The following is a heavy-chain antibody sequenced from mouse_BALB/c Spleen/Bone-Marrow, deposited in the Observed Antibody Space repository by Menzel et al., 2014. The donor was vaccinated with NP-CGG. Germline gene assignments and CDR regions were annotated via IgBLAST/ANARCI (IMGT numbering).Heavy chain of an antibody. D-gene: IGHD2-1*01. CDR1: GFTFSSYG. Sequence: EVQRVESGGGLVQPGGSLKLSCAASGFTFSSYGMSWVRQTPDKRLELDASINSNGGSTYYPDSVKGRFTISRDNAKNTLSLQMSSLKSEDTAMYYCARGNYGNYVDYLDYWGQGTTLTVSS. J-gene: IGHJ2*01. CDR2: INSNGGST. V-gene: IGHV5-6-3*01. CDR3: ARGNYGNYVDYLDY.